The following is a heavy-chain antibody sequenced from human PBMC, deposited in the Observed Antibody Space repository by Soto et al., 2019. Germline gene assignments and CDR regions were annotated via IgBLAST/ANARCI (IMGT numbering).Heavy chain of an antibody. Sequence: QVQLVQSGAEVKKPGSSVKVSCKASGGTFSSYAISWVRQAPGQGLEWMGGIIPIFGTANYAQKFQGRVTITADESTSTAYMELSSLRSEDTAVYYCARDQYDYVWGSYRAQPDYWGQGTLVTVSS. D-gene: IGHD3-16*02. CDR2: IIPIFGTA. CDR1: GGTFSSYA. J-gene: IGHJ4*02. V-gene: IGHV1-69*01. CDR3: ARDQYDYVWGSYRAQPDY.